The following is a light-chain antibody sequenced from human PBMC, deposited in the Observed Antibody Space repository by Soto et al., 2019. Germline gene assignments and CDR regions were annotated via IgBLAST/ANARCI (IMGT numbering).Light chain of an antibody. CDR3: QQYSGIPYT. J-gene: IGKJ2*01. V-gene: IGKV4-1*01. Sequence: DIVMTQSPDSLAVSLGERATINCKSSQSVLSSSNNKNFLAWYQQKPGQSPKLLIYWASTRESGVPDRFSGGGSGKDFPLPISSLQAEDVAVYYCQQYSGIPYTFGQGTKLEIK. CDR2: WAS. CDR1: QSVLSSSNNKNF.